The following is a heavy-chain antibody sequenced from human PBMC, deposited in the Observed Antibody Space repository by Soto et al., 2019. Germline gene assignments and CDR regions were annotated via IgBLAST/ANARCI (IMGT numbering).Heavy chain of an antibody. J-gene: IGHJ4*02. Sequence: EVQLLESGGGLVQPGGSLRLSCAASGFTFNGYAMSWVRQAPGKGLEWVSAISGSGDSTYSADSVKGRFIISRDNAKNTLYLQMKSLRAEDTAVYYCAKRAIVSTVQYFDHWGQGTLVTVSS. D-gene: IGHD5-12*01. CDR1: GFTFNGYA. CDR2: ISGSGDST. V-gene: IGHV3-23*01. CDR3: AKRAIVSTVQYFDH.